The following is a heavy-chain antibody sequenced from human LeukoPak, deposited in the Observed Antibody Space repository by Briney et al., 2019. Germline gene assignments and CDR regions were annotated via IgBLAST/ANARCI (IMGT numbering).Heavy chain of an antibody. CDR3: TRECYGRSGYFLDS. CDR1: SGSMTDAC. D-gene: IGHD3-22*01. J-gene: IGHJ4*02. V-gene: IGHV4-59*01. CDR2: IYPNGLT. Sequence: SDTLSLTCTVSSGSMTDACWRWFRQAPGKGLEWLGFIYPNGLTGYIPPLRRRVSFSVATSKREATVRLRSVTASDTAVYYCTRECYGRSGYFLDSWGQGTLVTVSS.